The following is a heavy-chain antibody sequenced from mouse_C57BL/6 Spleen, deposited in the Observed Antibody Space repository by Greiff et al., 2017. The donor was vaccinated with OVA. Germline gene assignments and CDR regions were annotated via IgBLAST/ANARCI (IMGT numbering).Heavy chain of an antibody. CDR2: IYRGDGDT. CDR3: ASRWFYAMDY. CDR1: GYAFSSSW. D-gene: IGHD2-3*01. J-gene: IGHJ4*01. V-gene: IGHV1-82*01. Sequence: VQLQQSGPELVKPGASVKISCKASGYAFSSSWMNWVKQRPGKGLEWIGRIYRGDGDTNYNGKVKGKATLTADKSSSTAYMQLSSLTSEDSAVYFCASRWFYAMDYWGQGTSVTVSS.